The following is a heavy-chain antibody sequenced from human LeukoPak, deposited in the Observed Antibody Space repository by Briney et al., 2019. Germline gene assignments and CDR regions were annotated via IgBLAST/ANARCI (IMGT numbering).Heavy chain of an antibody. D-gene: IGHD4-17*01. CDR2: ISSSSSYI. Sequence: GGSLRLSCAASGFTFSSYSMNWVRQAPGKGLEWVSSISSSSSYIYYADSVKGRFTISRDNSKNTLYLLMNNLRVEDTAIYYCAKETTFYGDLDYWGRGTLVTVSS. V-gene: IGHV3-21*04. CDR3: AKETTFYGDLDY. J-gene: IGHJ4*02. CDR1: GFTFSSYS.